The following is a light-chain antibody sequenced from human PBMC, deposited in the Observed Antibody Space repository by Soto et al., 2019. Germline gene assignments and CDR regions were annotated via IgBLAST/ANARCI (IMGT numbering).Light chain of an antibody. CDR1: QTVSSN. J-gene: IGKJ4*01. CDR2: DAS. CDR3: HQYNNWLALT. V-gene: IGKV3-15*01. Sequence: EIVMTQSPATLSVSPGERATLSCRASQTVSSNLAWYQQKPGQAPRLLIYDASTRATGIPVRFRGSGSGTEFTLTISSLQSEDAAVYYCHQYNNWLALTFGGGTKVYIK.